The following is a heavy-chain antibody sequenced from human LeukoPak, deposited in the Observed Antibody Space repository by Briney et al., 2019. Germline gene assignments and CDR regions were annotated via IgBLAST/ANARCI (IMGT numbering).Heavy chain of an antibody. CDR1: GFTFSSYG. V-gene: IGHV3-74*01. J-gene: IGHJ4*02. CDR2: INSDGSRT. CDR3: ARDGPGTGFYFDY. Sequence: PGGSLRLSCAASGFTFSSYGMSWVRQAPGKGLEWVSRINSDGSRTSYADSVKGRFTISRDNAKNTLYLQMNSLRAEDTAVYYCARDGPGTGFYFDYWGQGTLVTVSS. D-gene: IGHD3/OR15-3a*01.